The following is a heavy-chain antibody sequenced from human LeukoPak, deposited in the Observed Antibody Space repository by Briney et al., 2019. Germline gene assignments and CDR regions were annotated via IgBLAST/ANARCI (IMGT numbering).Heavy chain of an antibody. D-gene: IGHD3-22*01. J-gene: IGHJ4*02. V-gene: IGHV4-34*01. CDR2: INHSGST. CDR3: ATSPGEYYDSTGYYRFDS. CDR1: GVSFSGYY. Sequence: SETLSLTCAVYGVSFSGYYWSWIRQPPGKGLEWIGEINHSGSTNYDPSLKSRVTISVDTSKNQFSLKLSSVTAADTAVYFCATSPGEYYDSTGYYRFDSWGQGILVAVSS.